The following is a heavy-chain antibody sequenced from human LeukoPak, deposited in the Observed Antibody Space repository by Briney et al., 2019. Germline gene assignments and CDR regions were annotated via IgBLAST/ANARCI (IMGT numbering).Heavy chain of an antibody. D-gene: IGHD1-1*01. Sequence: ALRLSCAASGFTFSSYAMHWVRQAPGKGLEWVAVISYDGSNKYYADSVKGRFTISRDNSKNTLYLQMNSLRAEDTAVYYCALDAGMDVWGKGTTVTVSS. J-gene: IGHJ6*04. CDR1: GFTFSSYA. V-gene: IGHV3-30-3*01. CDR2: ISYDGSNK. CDR3: ALDAGMDV.